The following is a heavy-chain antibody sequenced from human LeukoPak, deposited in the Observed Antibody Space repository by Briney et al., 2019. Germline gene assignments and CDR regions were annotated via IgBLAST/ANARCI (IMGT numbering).Heavy chain of an antibody. CDR3: ARRNHYFYYMDV. J-gene: IGHJ6*03. CDR2: ISPSGSA. V-gene: IGHV4-4*09. CDR1: GGSISSYY. Sequence: SETLSLTCTVSGGSISSYYWSWIRQSPVKGLEWIGYISPSGSAFYNPSLESQVTISLDTSENQFSLTLSSVTAADTAVYYCARRNHYFYYMDVWGKGTTVTVSS.